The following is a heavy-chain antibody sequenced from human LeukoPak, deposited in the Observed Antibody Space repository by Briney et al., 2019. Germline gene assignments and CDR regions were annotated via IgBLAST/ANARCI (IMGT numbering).Heavy chain of an antibody. V-gene: IGHV3-66*01. D-gene: IGHD3-22*01. CDR1: GFTVSSNY. J-gene: IGHJ4*02. CDR2: IYSGGST. Sequence: PGGSLRLSCAASGFTVSSNYMSWVRQAPGKGLEWVSVIYSGGSTYYADSVKGRFTISRDNSKNTLYLQMNSLRAEDTAVYYCARVGTEYYYDSSGYGAAYYFDYWGQGTLVTVSS. CDR3: ARVGTEYYYDSSGYGAAYYFDY.